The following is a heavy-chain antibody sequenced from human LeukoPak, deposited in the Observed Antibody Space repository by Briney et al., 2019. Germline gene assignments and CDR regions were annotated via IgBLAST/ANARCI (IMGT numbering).Heavy chain of an antibody. D-gene: IGHD3-22*01. V-gene: IGHV3-53*01. CDR1: GFTFSSYS. CDR2: IYSGGST. CDR3: ARTYYYDSSGYYGLDY. Sequence: PGGSLGLSCAASGFTFSSYSMNWVRQAPGKGLEWVSVIYSGGSTYYADSVKGRFTISRDNSKNTLYLQMNSLRAEDTAVYYCARTYYYDSSGYYGLDYWGQGTLVTVSS. J-gene: IGHJ4*02.